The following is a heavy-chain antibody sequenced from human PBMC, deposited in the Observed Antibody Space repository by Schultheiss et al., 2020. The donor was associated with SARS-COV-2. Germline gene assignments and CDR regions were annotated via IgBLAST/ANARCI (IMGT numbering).Heavy chain of an antibody. CDR2: ISSSSSYI. CDR3: AKELEYDFWSGYASGPFDY. CDR1: GFTFSSYS. V-gene: IGHV3-21*04. D-gene: IGHD3-3*01. Sequence: GGSLRLSCAASGFTFSSYSMNWVRQAPGKGLEWVSSISSSSSYIYYADSVKGRFTISRDNSKNTLYLQMNSLRAEDTAIYYCAKELEYDFWSGYASGPFDYWGQGTLVTVSS. J-gene: IGHJ4*02.